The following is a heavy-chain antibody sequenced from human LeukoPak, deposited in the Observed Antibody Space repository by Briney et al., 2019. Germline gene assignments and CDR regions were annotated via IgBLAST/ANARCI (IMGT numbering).Heavy chain of an antibody. CDR1: GFTFSSYA. CDR2: ISFDGTDA. D-gene: IGHD3-10*01. CDR3: ARGRGLPGPLDY. V-gene: IGHV3-30*04. Sequence: PGGSLRLSCAASGFTFSSYAIHWVRQAPGKGLEWVAVISFDGTDAFYADSVQGRFTISRDNAKNSLYLQMNSLRAEDTAVYYCARGRGLPGPLDYWGQGTLVTVSS. J-gene: IGHJ4*02.